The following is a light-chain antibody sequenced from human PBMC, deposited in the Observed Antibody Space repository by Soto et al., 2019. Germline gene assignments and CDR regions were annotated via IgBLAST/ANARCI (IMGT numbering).Light chain of an antibody. J-gene: IGKJ5*01. Sequence: IVLTQSPSTLSLSPGRRSTLVCRASQSLSSNYLAWYQQKNGQAPRLXIYGVSSRATGVPVSFSGSGYGTDFNLTISRLEPEDFAVYYCQQYVSAPITFGQGTRLEIK. V-gene: IGKV3-20*01. CDR3: QQYVSAPIT. CDR2: GVS. CDR1: QSLSSNY.